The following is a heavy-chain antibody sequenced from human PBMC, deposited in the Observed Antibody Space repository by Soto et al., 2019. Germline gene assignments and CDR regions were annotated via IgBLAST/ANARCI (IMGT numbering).Heavy chain of an antibody. J-gene: IGHJ5*02. CDR3: ARVDGIVVVPAAMIWFDP. Sequence: SETLSLTCTVSGGSISSYYWSWIRQPPGKGLEWIGYIYYSGSTNYNPSLKSRVTISVDTSKNQFSLKLSSVTAADTAVYYCARVDGIVVVPAAMIWFDPWGQGTLVTVSS. D-gene: IGHD2-2*01. V-gene: IGHV4-59*01. CDR1: GGSISSYY. CDR2: IYYSGST.